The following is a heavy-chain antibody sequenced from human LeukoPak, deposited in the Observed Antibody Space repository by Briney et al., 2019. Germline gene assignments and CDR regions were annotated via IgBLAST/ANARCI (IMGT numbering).Heavy chain of an antibody. J-gene: IGHJ4*02. CDR3: ASGRDGYNDY. CDR1: GGSISSGDYY. Sequence: SETLSLTCTVSGGSISSGDYYWSWIRQPPGKSLEWIGYIYYGGSTYYNPSLKSRVTISVDTSKNQFSLKLSSVTAADTAVYYCASGRDGYNDYWGQGTLVTVSS. CDR2: IYYGGST. V-gene: IGHV4-30-4*01. D-gene: IGHD5-24*01.